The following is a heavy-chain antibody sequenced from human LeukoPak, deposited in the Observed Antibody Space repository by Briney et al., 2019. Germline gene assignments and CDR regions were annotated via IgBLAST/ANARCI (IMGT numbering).Heavy chain of an antibody. Sequence: GGSLRLSXAASGFTFSSYAMHWVRQAPGKGLEYFSAISSNGGSTYYANSVKGRFTISRDNSKSTLYLQMGSLRAEDMAVYYCARASYDYVWGSYRYPEYFQHWGQGTLVTVSS. V-gene: IGHV3-64*01. J-gene: IGHJ1*01. CDR1: GFTFSSYA. CDR3: ARASYDYVWGSYRYPEYFQH. D-gene: IGHD3-16*02. CDR2: ISSNGGST.